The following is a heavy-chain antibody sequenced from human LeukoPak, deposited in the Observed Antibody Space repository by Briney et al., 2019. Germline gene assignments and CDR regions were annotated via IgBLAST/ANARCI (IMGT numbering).Heavy chain of an antibody. CDR2: IKSKTDGGTT. CDR3: TTYPVPSPLRFLEWLSP. V-gene: IGHV3-15*01. CDR1: GFTFSNAW. D-gene: IGHD3-3*01. Sequence: PGGSLRLSCAASGFTFSNAWMSWVRQAPGKGLEWVGRIKSKTDGGTTDYAAPVKGRFTISRDDSKNTLYLQMNSLKTEDTAVYYCTTYPVPSPLRFLEWLSPWGQGTLVTVSS. J-gene: IGHJ5*02.